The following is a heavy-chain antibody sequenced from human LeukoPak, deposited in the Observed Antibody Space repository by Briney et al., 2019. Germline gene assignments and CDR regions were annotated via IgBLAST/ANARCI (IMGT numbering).Heavy chain of an antibody. Sequence: PGGPLRLSCAASGFTFSSYSMNWDRQAPGKGLEWVSSISSSSSYIYYADSVKGRFTISRDNAKNSLYLQMNSLRAEDTAVYYCASRGPDAFDIWGQGTMVTVSS. CDR3: ASRGPDAFDI. CDR2: ISSSSSYI. V-gene: IGHV3-21*01. CDR1: GFTFSSYS. J-gene: IGHJ3*02. D-gene: IGHD3-10*01.